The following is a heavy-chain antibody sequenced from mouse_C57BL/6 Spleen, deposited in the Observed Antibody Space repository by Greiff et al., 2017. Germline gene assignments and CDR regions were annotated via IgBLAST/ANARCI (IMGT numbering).Heavy chain of an antibody. CDR2: INPSNGGT. V-gene: IGHV1-53*01. J-gene: IGHJ1*03. CDR1: GYTFTSYW. CDR3: APYGYERYFDV. Sequence: VKLMESGTELVKPGASVKLSCKASGYTFTSYWMHWVKQRPGQGLEWIGNINPSNGGTNYNEKFKSKATLTVDKSSSTAYMQLSSLTSEDSAVYYCAPYGYERYFDVWGTGTTVTVSS. D-gene: IGHD2-2*01.